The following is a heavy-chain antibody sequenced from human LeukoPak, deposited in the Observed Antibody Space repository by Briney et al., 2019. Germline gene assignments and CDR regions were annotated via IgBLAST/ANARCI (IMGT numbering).Heavy chain of an antibody. J-gene: IGHJ4*02. V-gene: IGHV5-51*01. Sequence: GESLKISCQGSVYSFTSYWIGWVRQMRAKGLEWMGIIYPGDSDTRYSPSFQGQVSISADKSISTAYRQWSSLKASDTDMYYCARKSTPETGVHCLDYWGQGTLVTVSS. CDR3: ARKSTPETGVHCLDY. D-gene: IGHD7-27*01. CDR2: IYPGDSDT. CDR1: VYSFTSYW.